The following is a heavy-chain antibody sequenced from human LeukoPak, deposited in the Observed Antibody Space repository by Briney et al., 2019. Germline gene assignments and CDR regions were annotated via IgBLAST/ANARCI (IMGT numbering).Heavy chain of an antibody. CDR1: GFSFSAYW. CDR3: ARFGYVAAVDV. D-gene: IGHD2-15*01. Sequence: HPGGSLRLSCAASGFSFSAYWMTWVRQAPGTGLEWVANINPAGSETYYVDPVKGRFSISRDIAKNLVYLQMNSLRAEDTAVYHCARFGYVAAVDVWGQGTPVTVSS. J-gene: IGHJ4*02. CDR2: INPAGSET. V-gene: IGHV3-7*01.